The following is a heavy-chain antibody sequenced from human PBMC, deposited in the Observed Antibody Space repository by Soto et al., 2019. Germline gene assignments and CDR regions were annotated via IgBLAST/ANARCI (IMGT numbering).Heavy chain of an antibody. V-gene: IGHV3-21*01. J-gene: IGHJ4*02. Sequence: GGSLRLSCAASGFTFSSYSMNWVRQAPGKGLEWVSSISSSSSYIYYADSVKGRFTISRDNAKNSLYLQMNSLGAEDTAVYYCARVVLGEYFDWLSFEPLDYWGQGTLVTVSS. CDR2: ISSSSSYI. CDR3: ARVVLGEYFDWLSFEPLDY. CDR1: GFTFSSYS. D-gene: IGHD3-9*01.